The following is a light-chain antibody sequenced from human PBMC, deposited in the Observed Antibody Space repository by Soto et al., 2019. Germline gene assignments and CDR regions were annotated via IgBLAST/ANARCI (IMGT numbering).Light chain of an antibody. CDR2: AAS. CDR3: LQAYNYPRT. V-gene: IGKV1-6*01. J-gene: IGKJ1*01. CDR1: QGIRND. Sequence: AIQMTQSPSSLSASVGDRVTITCRASQGIRNDLGWYQQKPGKAPKLLIYAASSLQSGVPSRFSGSGCGTGFTLTCRSRQPEDGANYAGLQAYNYPRTFGQGTKVELK.